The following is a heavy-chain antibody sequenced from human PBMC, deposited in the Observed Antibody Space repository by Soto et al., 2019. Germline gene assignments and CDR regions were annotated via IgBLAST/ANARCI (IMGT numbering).Heavy chain of an antibody. CDR2: IYTSGST. CDR1: GGSISSYY. J-gene: IGHJ6*02. CDR3: AREDIVVVPAAIWPYYYYGMDV. V-gene: IGHV4-4*07. Sequence: QVQLQESGPGLVKPSETLSLTCTVSGGSISSYYWSWIRQPAGKGLEWIGRIYTSGSTNYNPSLKSRVTMSVDTSKNQLSLKLSSVTAADTAVYYCAREDIVVVPAAIWPYYYYGMDVWGQGTTVTVSS. D-gene: IGHD2-2*02.